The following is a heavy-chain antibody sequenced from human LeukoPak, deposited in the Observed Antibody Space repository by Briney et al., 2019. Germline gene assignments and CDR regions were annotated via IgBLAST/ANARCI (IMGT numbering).Heavy chain of an antibody. CDR1: GGTFSSYA. CDR2: IIPIFGTA. CDR3: AYRYGSGSLSYYYYGMDV. D-gene: IGHD3-10*01. Sequence: SVKVSCKASGGTFSSYAISWVRQAPGQGLEWMGGIIPIFGTANYAQKFQGRVTITADKSTGTAYMELSSLRSEDTAVYYCAYRYGSGSLSYYYYGMDVWGKGTTVTVSS. V-gene: IGHV1-69*06. J-gene: IGHJ6*04.